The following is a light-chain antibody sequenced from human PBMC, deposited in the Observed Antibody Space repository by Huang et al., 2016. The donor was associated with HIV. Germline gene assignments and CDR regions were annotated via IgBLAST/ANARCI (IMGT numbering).Light chain of an antibody. V-gene: IGKV1-39*01. CDR3: QQSYSTPRT. Sequence: DIQMTQSPSSLSASVGDRVTITCRASQSINTYLNWYQQKPGKAPNLLIYATSSLQSGVPSRFSGSGSGTEFTLTISRLQPEDFATYFCQQSYSTPRTFGQGTKVEIK. CDR1: QSINTY. CDR2: ATS. J-gene: IGKJ1*01.